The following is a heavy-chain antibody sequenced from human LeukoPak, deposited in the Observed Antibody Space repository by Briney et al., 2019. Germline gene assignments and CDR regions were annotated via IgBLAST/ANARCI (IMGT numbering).Heavy chain of an antibody. J-gene: IGHJ4*02. CDR3: AKDSGYSRN. CDR2: IGGGGGHI. D-gene: IGHD6-13*01. Sequence: QAGGSLRLSCAASGFTFNSYAMSWVRQVPGKGLEWVSAIGGGGGHIYYADSVKGRFTISRDNSKNALYLQMNSLRAEDTAVYYCAKDSGYSRNWGQGTLVTVYS. V-gene: IGHV3-23*01. CDR1: GFTFNSYA.